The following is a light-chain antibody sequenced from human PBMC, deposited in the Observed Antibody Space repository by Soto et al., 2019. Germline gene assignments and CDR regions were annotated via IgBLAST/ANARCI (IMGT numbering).Light chain of an antibody. CDR2: SNN. J-gene: IGLJ3*02. V-gene: IGLV1-47*02. CDR1: SSNIGSNY. Sequence: QSVLTQPPSASGTPGQRVTISCSGSSSNIGSNYVYWYQQLPGTAPKLLLYSNNQRPSGVPDRFSGSKSGTSASLAISGLRSDDEADYYCAAWDDSLSGWVFGGGTKVTVL. CDR3: AAWDDSLSGWV.